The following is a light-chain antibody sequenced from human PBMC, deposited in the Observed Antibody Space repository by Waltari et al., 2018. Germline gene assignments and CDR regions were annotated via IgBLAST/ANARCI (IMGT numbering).Light chain of an antibody. CDR2: KAS. Sequence: DIQMTQSPSTLSASVGDRVTITCRASQSISSWLAWYQQKPGKAPKLLIYKASILESGVPSRFSGSGSGTEFTLTISSLQPDDFATYYCQQYNSYWTFGQGTKVEIK. V-gene: IGKV1-5*03. CDR1: QSISSW. CDR3: QQYNSYWT. J-gene: IGKJ1*01.